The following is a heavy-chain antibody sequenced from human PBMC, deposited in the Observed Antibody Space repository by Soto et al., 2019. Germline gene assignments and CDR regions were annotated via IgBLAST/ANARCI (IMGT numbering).Heavy chain of an antibody. CDR2: VNYSGLT. CDR3: GRHAPHHDWLDP. Sequence: PSETLSLTCTVSGDSFTSSNYYWGWIRQPPGKGLEWIAIVNYSGLTYYSPSLKSRVTISADTSKNQFSLKLSSVTAADTARYYCGRHAPHHDWLDPWGPGTLVTVSS. V-gene: IGHV4-39*01. CDR1: GDSFTSSNYY. J-gene: IGHJ5*02.